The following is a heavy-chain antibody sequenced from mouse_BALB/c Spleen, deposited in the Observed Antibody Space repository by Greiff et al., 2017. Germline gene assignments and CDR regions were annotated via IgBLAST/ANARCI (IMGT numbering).Heavy chain of an antibody. Sequence: QVQLKESGPGLVQPSQSLSITCTVSGFSLTSYGVHWVRQPPGKGLEWLGVIWAGGSTNYNSALMSRLSISKDNSKSQVFLKMNSLQTDDTAMYYCARDGDYGYDYFDYWGQGTTLTVSS. V-gene: IGHV2-9*02. D-gene: IGHD1-2*01. CDR2: IWAGGST. J-gene: IGHJ2*01. CDR3: ARDGDYGYDYFDY. CDR1: GFSLTSYG.